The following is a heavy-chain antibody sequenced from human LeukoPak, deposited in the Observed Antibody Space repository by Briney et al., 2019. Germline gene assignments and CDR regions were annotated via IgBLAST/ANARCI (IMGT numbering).Heavy chain of an antibody. CDR2: IHYTGST. CDR3: ARLPRGAFDI. Sequence: SETLSLTCTVSGGSLNSDYWTWIRRPPEKGLEYIGYIHYTGSTYYNPSLKSRVIISVDTSKNQFSLKVSSVTAADTAVYYCARLPRGAFDIWGQGTMVTVSS. V-gene: IGHV4-59*01. J-gene: IGHJ3*02. CDR1: GGSLNSDY. D-gene: IGHD5-12*01.